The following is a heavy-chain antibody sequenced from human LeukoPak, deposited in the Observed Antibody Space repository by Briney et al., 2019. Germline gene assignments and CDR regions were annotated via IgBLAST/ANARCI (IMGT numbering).Heavy chain of an antibody. J-gene: IGHJ6*02. Sequence: PGGCLRLSCAASGFTFSNYGMHWVRQAPGKGLEWVAVISYDGSNKYYADSVKGRFTISRDSSKNTLYLQMNSLRAEDTAVYYCAKTRLLWFGPYGMDVWGQGTTVTVSS. V-gene: IGHV3-30*18. CDR3: AKTRLLWFGPYGMDV. D-gene: IGHD3-10*01. CDR2: ISYDGSNK. CDR1: GFTFSNYG.